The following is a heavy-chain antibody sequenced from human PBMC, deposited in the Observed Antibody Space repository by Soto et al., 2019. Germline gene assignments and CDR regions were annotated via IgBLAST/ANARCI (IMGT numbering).Heavy chain of an antibody. Sequence: GASVKVSCKASGGTFSSYAISWVRQAPGQGLEWMGGIIPIFGTANYAQKFQGRVTITADESTSTAYMELSSLRSEDTAVYYCAMGYCSSTSCYQDTYGMDVWGQGTTVTVS. J-gene: IGHJ6*02. CDR1: GGTFSSYA. D-gene: IGHD2-2*01. V-gene: IGHV1-69*13. CDR3: AMGYCSSTSCYQDTYGMDV. CDR2: IIPIFGTA.